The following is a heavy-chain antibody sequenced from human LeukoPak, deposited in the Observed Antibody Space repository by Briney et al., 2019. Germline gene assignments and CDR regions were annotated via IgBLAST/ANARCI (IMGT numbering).Heavy chain of an antibody. J-gene: IGHJ4*02. Sequence: PGGSLRLSCAASGFTFSSYAMSWVRQAPGKGLEWVSAISGSGGSTYYADSVKGRFTISRDNAKNSLYLQMNSLRAEDTAVYYCARFAAYDRSGFDYWGQGTLVTVSS. CDR1: GFTFSSYA. CDR3: ARFAAYDRSGFDY. CDR2: ISGSGGST. D-gene: IGHD3-22*01. V-gene: IGHV3-23*01.